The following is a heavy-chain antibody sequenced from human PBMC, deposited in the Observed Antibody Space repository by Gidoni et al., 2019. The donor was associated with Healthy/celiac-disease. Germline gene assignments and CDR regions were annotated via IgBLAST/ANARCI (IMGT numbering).Heavy chain of an antibody. D-gene: IGHD5-18*01. CDR2: IKSKTDGGTK. J-gene: IGHJ4*02. Sequence: EVQLVESGGGLVKPGGSLRLSCAASGFTFSNAWMTWVRQAPGKGLEWVGRIKSKTDGGTKDYAAPGKGRFTISRDDSKNTLYLKRNSLKTEDTAVYYCTPGGYSYGYGYWGQGTLVTVSS. CDR3: TPGGYSYGYGY. CDR1: GFTFSNAW. V-gene: IGHV3-15*07.